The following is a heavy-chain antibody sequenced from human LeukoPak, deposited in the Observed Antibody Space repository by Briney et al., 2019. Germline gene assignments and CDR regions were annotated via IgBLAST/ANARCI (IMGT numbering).Heavy chain of an antibody. V-gene: IGHV3-20*04. CDR3: ARDTPYSRDTAMVNDY. J-gene: IGHJ4*02. CDR1: GFTFDDYG. CDR2: INWNGGST. D-gene: IGHD5-18*01. Sequence: PGGSLRLSCAASGFTFDDYGMSWVRQAPGKGLEGCSGINWNGGSTGYADSVKGRFTISRDNAKNSLYLQMNSLRAEDTALYYCARDTPYSRDTAMVNDYWGQGTLVTVSS.